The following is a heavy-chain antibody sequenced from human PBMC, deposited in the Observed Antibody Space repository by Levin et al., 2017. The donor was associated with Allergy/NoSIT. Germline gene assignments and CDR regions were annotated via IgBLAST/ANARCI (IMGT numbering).Heavy chain of an antibody. V-gene: IGHV3-9*01. J-gene: IGHJ4*02. CDR3: ASSSSYYHVAGC. D-gene: IGHD6-13*01. CDR2: ISWNGGPI. CDR1: GFTFDDYD. Sequence: GGSLRLSCAASGFTFDDYDMHWVRQAPGKGLEWVSGISWNGGPIEYADSVKGRFTISRDNAKNSLYLQMSSLRAEDTALYYCASSSSYYHVAGCWGQGTLVTVSS.